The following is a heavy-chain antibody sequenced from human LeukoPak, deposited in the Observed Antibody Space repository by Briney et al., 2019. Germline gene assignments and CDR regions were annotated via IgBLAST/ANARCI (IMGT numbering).Heavy chain of an antibody. D-gene: IGHD2-2*01. CDR2: ISYDGSDQ. CDR1: GFTFSNYG. J-gene: IGHJ3*02. V-gene: IGHV3-30*18. Sequence: GGSLRLSCAASGFTFSNYGMHWVRQAPGKGLEWVAVISYDGSDQYYADSVKGRFTISRDNSENTLYLQMNSLRAEDTAVYYCAKVDCSTTSCYWNDAFDIWGQGTMVTVSS. CDR3: AKVDCSTTSCYWNDAFDI.